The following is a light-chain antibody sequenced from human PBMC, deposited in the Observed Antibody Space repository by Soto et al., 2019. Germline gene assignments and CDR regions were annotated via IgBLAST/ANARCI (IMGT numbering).Light chain of an antibody. J-gene: IGLJ1*01. Sequence: QSALTQPPSVSGSPGQSVTISCTGTSADIVSYNRVSWYQQPPGAAPKLMICDVNNRPSGVPERFSGSKSGNTASLTIFGLQAEYEADYYCSSFTTSDTYVFGTGTKLTVL. V-gene: IGLV2-18*02. CDR2: DVN. CDR1: SADIVSYNR. CDR3: SSFTTSDTYV.